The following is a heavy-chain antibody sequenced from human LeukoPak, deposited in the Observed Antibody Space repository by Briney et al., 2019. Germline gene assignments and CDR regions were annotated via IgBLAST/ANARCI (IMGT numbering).Heavy chain of an antibody. CDR1: GGTFSSYA. V-gene: IGHV1-69*01. J-gene: IGHJ6*02. D-gene: IGHD5-18*01. CDR2: IIPIFGTA. Sequence: SVKVSCKASGGTFSSYAISWVRQAPGQGLEWVGGIIPIFGTANYAQKFQGRVTITADESTSTAYMELSSLRSEDTAVYYCASNSYRGLDDPLYYYYGMDVWGQGTTVTVSS. CDR3: ASNSYRGLDDPLYYYYGMDV.